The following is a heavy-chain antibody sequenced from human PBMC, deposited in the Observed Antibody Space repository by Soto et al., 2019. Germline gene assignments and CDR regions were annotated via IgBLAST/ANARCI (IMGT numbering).Heavy chain of an antibody. Sequence: QVQLVQSGAEVKKPGASVKVSCKASGYTFTSYGISWVRQAPGQGLEWMGWISAYNGNTNYAQKLQGRVTMTTDTSTSTAYMELRSLRSDDTAVYYCARDKLEGVVVSWWSVGYYGMDVWSQGTTVTVSS. J-gene: IGHJ6*02. CDR1: GYTFTSYG. V-gene: IGHV1-18*01. D-gene: IGHD2-15*01. CDR2: ISAYNGNT. CDR3: ARDKLEGVVVSWWSVGYYGMDV.